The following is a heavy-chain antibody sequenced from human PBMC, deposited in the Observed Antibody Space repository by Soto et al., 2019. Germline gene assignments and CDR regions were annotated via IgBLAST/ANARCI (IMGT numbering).Heavy chain of an antibody. CDR3: ARISGVTMVRGVIISPLVAIDI. V-gene: IGHV1-69*02. J-gene: IGHJ3*02. D-gene: IGHD3-10*01. CDR1: GGTFSSYT. CDR2: IIPILGIA. Sequence: QVQLVQSGAEVKKPGSSVKVSCKASGGTFSSYTISWVRQAPGQGLEWMGRIIPILGIANYAQKFQGRVTITADKSTSTAYMELSSLRSEDTAVYYCARISGVTMVRGVIISPLVAIDIWGQGTMVTVSS.